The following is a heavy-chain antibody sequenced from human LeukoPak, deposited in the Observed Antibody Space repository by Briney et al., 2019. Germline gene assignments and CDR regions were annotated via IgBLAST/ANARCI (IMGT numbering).Heavy chain of an antibody. J-gene: IGHJ4*02. Sequence: AASVKVSCKASGYTFTSYGISWVRQAPAQGLEWMGWISAYNGNTNYAQKLQGRVTMTTDTSTSTAYMELRSLRSDDTAVYYCARARLRLGELSPYYFDYWGQGTLVTVSS. CDR3: ARARLRLGELSPYYFDY. D-gene: IGHD3-16*02. CDR2: ISAYNGNT. V-gene: IGHV1-18*04. CDR1: GYTFTSYG.